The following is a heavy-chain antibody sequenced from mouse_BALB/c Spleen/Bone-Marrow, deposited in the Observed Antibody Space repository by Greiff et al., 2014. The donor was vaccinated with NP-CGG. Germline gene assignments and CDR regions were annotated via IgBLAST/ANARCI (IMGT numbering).Heavy chain of an antibody. Sequence: EVQVVESGGGLVKPGGSLKLSCAASGFAFSSYDMSWVRQTPEKRLEWVAYTSSGGGSTYYPDTVKGRFTISRDNAKNTLYLQMSSLKSEDAAMYYCAREVLRDYFDYWGQGTTLTVSS. J-gene: IGHJ2*01. V-gene: IGHV5-12-1*01. CDR1: GFAFSSYD. CDR3: AREVLRDYFDY. CDR2: TSSGGGST. D-gene: IGHD1-1*01.